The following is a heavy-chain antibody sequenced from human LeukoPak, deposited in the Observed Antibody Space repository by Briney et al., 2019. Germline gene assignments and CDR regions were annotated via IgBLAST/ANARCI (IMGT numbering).Heavy chain of an antibody. Sequence: GGSLRLSCVASGFTFSSRDWMTWVRQAPGKGLEWVANIKQDGSEKYYVDSVKGRFTISRDNAKNSLYLQMNSLRAEDTAVYYCARAVSLTYYYYYYMDVWGKGTTVTVSS. D-gene: IGHD3-9*01. CDR1: GFTFSSRDW. CDR2: IKQDGSEK. V-gene: IGHV3-7*01. CDR3: ARAVSLTYYYYYYMDV. J-gene: IGHJ6*03.